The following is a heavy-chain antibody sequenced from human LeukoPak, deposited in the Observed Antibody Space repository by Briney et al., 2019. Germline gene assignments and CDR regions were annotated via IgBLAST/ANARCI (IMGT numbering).Heavy chain of an antibody. V-gene: IGHV4-61*02. CDR1: GGSISSDNYY. Sequence: PSQTLSLTCTVSGGSISSDNYYWSWSRQPAGKGLEWIGRIYTSGSTNYNPSLKSRVTMSLDTSKNQFSLNLSSVTAADTAVYYCAKHPWFGEFWYFDLWGRGTLVTVSS. J-gene: IGHJ2*01. CDR3: AKHPWFGEFWYFDL. CDR2: IYTSGST. D-gene: IGHD3-10*01.